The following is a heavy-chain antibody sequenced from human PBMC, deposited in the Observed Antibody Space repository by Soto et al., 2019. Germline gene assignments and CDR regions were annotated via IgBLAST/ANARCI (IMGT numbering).Heavy chain of an antibody. V-gene: IGHV1-69*06. J-gene: IGHJ6*02. D-gene: IGHD3-22*01. CDR1: GGTFSSYA. Sequence: RASVKVSCKASGGTFSSYAISWVRQAPGQGLEWMGGIIPIFGTANYAQKFQGRVTITADKSTSTAYMELSSLRSEDTAVYYCAREGPYYYDSSGYYYNYYYGMDAWGQGTTVTVSS. CDR2: IIPIFGTA. CDR3: AREGPYYYDSSGYYYNYYYGMDA.